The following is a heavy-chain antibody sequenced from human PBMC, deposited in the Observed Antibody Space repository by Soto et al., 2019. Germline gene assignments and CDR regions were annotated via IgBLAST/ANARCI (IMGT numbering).Heavy chain of an antibody. CDR3: AKRGAGHYFDY. J-gene: IGHJ4*02. CDR2: ISSSGNS. D-gene: IGHD6-19*01. CDR1: GGSISGATYY. V-gene: IGHV4-31*03. Sequence: QVQLQESGPGLVQPSQTLSLICSVSGGSISGATYYWNWIRQHPGKGLEWIGYISSSGNSFYNPSFESRLTISVATSKSHFSLKLSSVTAADTAVYYCAKRGAGHYFDYWGQGTLVTVSS.